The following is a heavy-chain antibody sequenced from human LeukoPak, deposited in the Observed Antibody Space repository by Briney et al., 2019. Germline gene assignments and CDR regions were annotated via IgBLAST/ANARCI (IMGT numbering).Heavy chain of an antibody. CDR1: GGTFSSYT. CDR2: IIPILGIA. D-gene: IGHD3-3*01. V-gene: IGHV1-69*02. CDR3: ARGPLPGYDFWSGYRGDAFDI. J-gene: IGHJ3*02. Sequence: ASVKVSRKASGGTFSSYTISWVRQAPGQGLEWMGRIIPILGIANYAQKFQGRVTITADKSTSTAYMELSSLRSEDTAVHYCARGPLPGYDFWSGYRGDAFDIWGQGTMVTVSS.